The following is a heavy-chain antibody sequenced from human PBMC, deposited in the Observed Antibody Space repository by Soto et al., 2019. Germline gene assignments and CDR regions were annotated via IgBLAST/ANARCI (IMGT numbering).Heavy chain of an antibody. V-gene: IGHV3-11*01. J-gene: IGHJ6*03. CDR1: GFTFSDYY. Sequence: PGGSLRLSCAASGFTFSDYYMSWIRQAPGKGLEWVSYISSSGSTIYYADSVKGRFTISRDNAKNSLYLQMNSLRAEDTAVYYCARLDFWSGYSTYYYYYMDVWGKGTTVTVSS. CDR3: ARLDFWSGYSTYYYYYMDV. CDR2: ISSSGSTI. D-gene: IGHD3-3*01.